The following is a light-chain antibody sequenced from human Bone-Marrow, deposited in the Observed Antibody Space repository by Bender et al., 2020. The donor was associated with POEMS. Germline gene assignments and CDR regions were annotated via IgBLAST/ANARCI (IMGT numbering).Light chain of an antibody. J-gene: IGLJ3*02. CDR2: INN. Sequence: QSVLTQPPSASGTPGQRVTISCSGSSSNIGTNPVNWYQQLPGTAPKLLIYINNQRPSGVSNRFSGSKSGTTASLTISGLRTDDEATYYCAAWEDSLNGWVFGGGTKLTVL. V-gene: IGLV1-44*01. CDR3: AAWEDSLNGWV. CDR1: SSNIGTNP.